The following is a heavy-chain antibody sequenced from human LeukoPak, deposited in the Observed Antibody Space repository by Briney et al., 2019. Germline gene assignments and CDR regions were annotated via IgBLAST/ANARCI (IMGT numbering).Heavy chain of an antibody. CDR3: SRENGAFSPFGY. Sequence: PSETLSLTCGGSGGSITSTNWWSLVRQPPGQGLEWIGEVSLSGLTNYNPSLSSRVIMALDTSKNHLSLNLTSVTAADTAVYYCSRENGAFSPFGYWGQGTLVTVPS. J-gene: IGHJ4*02. D-gene: IGHD2-8*01. CDR1: GGSITSTNW. V-gene: IGHV4-4*02. CDR2: VSLSGLT.